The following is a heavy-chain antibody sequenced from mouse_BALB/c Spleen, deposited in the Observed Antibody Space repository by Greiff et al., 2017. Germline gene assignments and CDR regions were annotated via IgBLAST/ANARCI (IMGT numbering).Heavy chain of an antibody. CDR1: GYTFTDYY. J-gene: IGHJ2*01. D-gene: IGHD2-13*01. CDR2: IYPVSGNT. Sequence: QVQLQQSGAELARPGASVKLSCKASGYTFTDYYMNWVKQRPGQGLEWIGEIYPVSGNTYYNEKFKGKATLTADKSSSTAYMQLSSLTSEDSAVYFCARSDWDYWGQGTTLTVSA. CDR3: ARSDWDY. V-gene: IGHV1-77*01.